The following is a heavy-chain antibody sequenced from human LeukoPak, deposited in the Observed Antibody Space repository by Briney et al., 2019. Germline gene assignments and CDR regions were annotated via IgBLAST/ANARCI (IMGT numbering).Heavy chain of an antibody. CDR1: GGSISSYY. D-gene: IGHD1-26*01. Sequence: SETLSLTCTVSGGSISSYYWSWIRQPPGKGLEWIGYIYYSGSTNYNPSLKSRVTISVDTSKNQFSLKLSSVTAADTVVYYCARDLQYRKYSGSYDYYYYYGMDVWGQGTTVTVSS. V-gene: IGHV4-59*01. CDR3: ARDLQYRKYSGSYDYYYYYGMDV. J-gene: IGHJ6*02. CDR2: IYYSGST.